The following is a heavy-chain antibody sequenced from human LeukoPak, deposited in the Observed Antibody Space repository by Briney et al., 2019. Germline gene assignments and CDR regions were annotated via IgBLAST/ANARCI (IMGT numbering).Heavy chain of an antibody. V-gene: IGHV4-34*01. Sequence: SETLSLTCAVYGGSFSGYYWSWIRQPPGKGLEWIGEINHSGSTNYNPSLKSRVTVSVDTSKNQFSLKLSSVTAADTAVYYCARGGDYGGNDDFDYWGQGTLVTVSS. CDR2: INHSGST. J-gene: IGHJ4*02. D-gene: IGHD4-23*01. CDR3: ARGGDYGGNDDFDY. CDR1: GGSFSGYY.